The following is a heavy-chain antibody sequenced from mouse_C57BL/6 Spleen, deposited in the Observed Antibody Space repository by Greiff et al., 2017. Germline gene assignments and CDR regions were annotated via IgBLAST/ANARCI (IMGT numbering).Heavy chain of an antibody. CDR1: GYTFNEYT. CDR3: ARHEKTGYGAMDY. CDR2: FYPGSGSI. V-gene: IGHV1-62-2*01. D-gene: IGHD3-2*02. Sequence: VQLQESGAELVKPGASVKLSCTASGYTFNEYTIHWVKQRSGQGLEWIGWFYPGSGSIKYNAKFQDKATLPAEQSSSTVYIELSRLTSADSAVYFCARHEKTGYGAMDYWGQGTSVTVSS. J-gene: IGHJ4*01.